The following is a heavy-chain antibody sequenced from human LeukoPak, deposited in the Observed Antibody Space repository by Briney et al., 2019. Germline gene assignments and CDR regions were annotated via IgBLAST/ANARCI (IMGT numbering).Heavy chain of an antibody. V-gene: IGHV4-30-4*01. CDR1: GGSISSGDYY. D-gene: IGHD3-10*01. J-gene: IGHJ5*02. CDR3: ARDRVWFGDRSHWFDP. CDR2: IYYSGST. Sequence: PSETLSLTCTVSGGSISSGDYYWSWIRQPPGKGLEWIGYIYYSGSTYYNPSLKSRVTISVDTSKNQFSLKLSSVTAADTAVYYCARDRVWFGDRSHWFDPWGQGTLVTVSS.